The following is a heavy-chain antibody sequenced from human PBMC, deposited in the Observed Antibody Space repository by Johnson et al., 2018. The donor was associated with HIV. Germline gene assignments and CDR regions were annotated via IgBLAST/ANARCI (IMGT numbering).Heavy chain of an antibody. CDR2: IYSGGST. J-gene: IGHJ3*02. CDR3: GRGRGPRGAFDI. V-gene: IGHV3-66*02. Sequence: VQLVESGGGLVQPGGSLRLSCVASGFTVSSNHMTWVRQAPGKGLEWVSVIYSGGSTDYADSLKGRFTISRDNSKNTLYLQMNSLRAEDTAVYYCGRGRGPRGAFDIWGQGTMVTVSS. CDR1: GFTVSSNH. D-gene: IGHD3-16*01.